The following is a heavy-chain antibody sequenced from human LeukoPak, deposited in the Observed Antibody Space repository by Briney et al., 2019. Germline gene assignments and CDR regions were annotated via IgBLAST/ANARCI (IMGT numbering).Heavy chain of an antibody. CDR2: INPNSGGT. CDR3: ARTTYYYDSSGYYSGAFDI. Sequence: GASVKVSCKASGYTFTGYYMHWVRQAPGQGLEWMGWINPNSGGTNYAQKFQGRVTMTRDTSISTAYMELSRLRSDDTAVYYCARTTYYYDSSGYYSGAFDIWGQGTMVTVSS. J-gene: IGHJ3*02. D-gene: IGHD3-22*01. CDR1: GYTFTGYY. V-gene: IGHV1-2*02.